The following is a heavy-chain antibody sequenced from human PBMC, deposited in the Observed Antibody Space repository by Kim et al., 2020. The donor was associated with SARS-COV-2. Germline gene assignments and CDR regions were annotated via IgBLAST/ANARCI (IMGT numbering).Heavy chain of an antibody. D-gene: IGHD6-13*01. J-gene: IGHJ5*02. V-gene: IGHV4-59*01. CDR3: ARGGYTEQQLVHNWFDP. Sequence: SETLSLTCTVSGGSISSYYWSWIRQPPGKGLEWIGYIYYSGSTNYNPSLKSRVTISVDTSKNQFSLKLSSVTAADTAVYYCARGGYTEQQLVHNWFDPWGQGTLVTVSS. CDR2: IYYSGST. CDR1: GGSISSYY.